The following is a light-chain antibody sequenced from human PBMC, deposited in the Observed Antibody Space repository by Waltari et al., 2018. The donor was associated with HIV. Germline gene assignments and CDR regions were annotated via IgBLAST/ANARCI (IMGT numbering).Light chain of an antibody. V-gene: IGLV2-14*03. CDR3: SAYTDSDTVV. CDR1: TSDVGGYNS. CDR2: DVI. Sequence: QSALTQPASVSGSPGQSITISCTGTTSDVGGYNSVSWYQQHPAKAPKLVILDVINRPSGVFNPFAGSKSGNTASLTISGLQAKDEAYYYCSAYTDSDTVVFGGGTKVPVL. J-gene: IGLJ2*01.